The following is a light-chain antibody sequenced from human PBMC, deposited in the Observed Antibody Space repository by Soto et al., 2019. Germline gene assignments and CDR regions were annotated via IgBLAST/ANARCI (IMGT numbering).Light chain of an antibody. CDR1: QSVSSSY. CDR2: DTS. Sequence: VVLTQSPATLSLSPGERGTLSCGASQSVSSSYVAWYQHKPGLAPRLLIHDTSSRAIGIPDRLSGSKSGTNFTLTIRRMEPEDVGMYYCQQYGSSPIPFGQGTRLEI. J-gene: IGKJ5*01. V-gene: IGKV3D-20*01. CDR3: QQYGSSPIP.